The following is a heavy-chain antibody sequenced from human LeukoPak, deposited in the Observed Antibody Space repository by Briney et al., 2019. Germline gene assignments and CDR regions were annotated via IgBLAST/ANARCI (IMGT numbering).Heavy chain of an antibody. CDR1: GFTFSSYA. CDR3: ARGYHRSIAVAGTRTYYFDY. CDR2: ISSNGGST. Sequence: PGGSLRLSCAASGFTFSSYAMHWVRQAPGKGLEYVSAISSNGGSTYYANSVKGRFTISRDNSKNTLYLQMGSLRAEDMAVYYCARGYHRSIAVAGTRTYYFDYWGQGTLVTVSS. D-gene: IGHD6-19*01. J-gene: IGHJ4*02. V-gene: IGHV3-64*01.